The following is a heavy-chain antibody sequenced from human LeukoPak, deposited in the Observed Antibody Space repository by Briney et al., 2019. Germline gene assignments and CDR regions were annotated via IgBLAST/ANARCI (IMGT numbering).Heavy chain of an antibody. D-gene: IGHD4-17*01. CDR1: GFTFSSYS. J-gene: IGHJ4*02. CDR2: ISSSSDYI. V-gene: IGHV3-21*01. Sequence: GGSLRLSCAASGFTFSSYSMNWVRQAPGKGLEWVSSISSSSDYIDHADSVKGRFTISRDNAKNSLYLQMNSLRAEDTAVYYCARWDYGDYHFDYWGQGTLVTVSS. CDR3: ARWDYGDYHFDY.